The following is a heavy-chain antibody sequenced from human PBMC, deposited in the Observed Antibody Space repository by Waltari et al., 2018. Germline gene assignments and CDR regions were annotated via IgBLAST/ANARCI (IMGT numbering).Heavy chain of an antibody. V-gene: IGHV1-2*04. J-gene: IGHJ4*02. D-gene: IGHD3-9*01. CDR3: ARDRNYDILTGYRDYYFDY. CDR1: GYTFTGYY. Sequence: QVQLVQSGAEVKKPGASVKVSCKASGYTFTGYYMHWVRQAPGQGLEWMGWINPNSGGTNYAQKFQGWVTMTRDTSISTAYMELSRLRSDDTAVYYCARDRNYDILTGYRDYYFDYWGQGTLVTVSS. CDR2: INPNSGGT.